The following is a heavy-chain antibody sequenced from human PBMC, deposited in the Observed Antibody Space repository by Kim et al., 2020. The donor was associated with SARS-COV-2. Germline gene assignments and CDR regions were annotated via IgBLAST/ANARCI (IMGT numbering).Heavy chain of an antibody. Sequence: ASVKVSCKASGYTFTSYDINWVRQAPGQGLEWMGWLSPHSGDTAYAQKFQGRVTMTRDTSIRTAYMELSSLRSEDTAVYYCARRLWMATTDFDYWGQGTLVTVSS. D-gene: IGHD3-3*01. J-gene: IGHJ4*02. V-gene: IGHV1-8*01. CDR3: ARRLWMATTDFDY. CDR2: LSPHSGDT. CDR1: GYTFTSYD.